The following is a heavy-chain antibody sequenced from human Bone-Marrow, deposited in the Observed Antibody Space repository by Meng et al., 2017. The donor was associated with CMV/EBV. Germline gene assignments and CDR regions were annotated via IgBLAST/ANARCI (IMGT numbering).Heavy chain of an antibody. V-gene: IGHV4-59*01. J-gene: IGHJ4*02. CDR3: ARDYGIY. CDR2: IYYSGST. Sequence: SETLSLTCTVAGGSISSYYWSWIRQPPGKGLEWIGYIYYSGSTNYNPSLKSRVTISVDRSKNQFSLKLSSVTAADTAVYYCARDYGIYWGQGTLVTVSS. CDR1: GGSISSYY. D-gene: IGHD1-26*01.